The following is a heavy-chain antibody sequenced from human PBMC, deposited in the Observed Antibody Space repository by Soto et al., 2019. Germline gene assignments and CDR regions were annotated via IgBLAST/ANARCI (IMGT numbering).Heavy chain of an antibody. J-gene: IGHJ4*02. Sequence: GGSLRLSCAASGFTFSSYAMSWARQAPGKGLKWVSALTSSGGNTYYADSVKGRFTISRDNSKNTLYLQMNSLGAEDTAVYYCAKLSGDSWGYFDYWGQGTLVTVSS. V-gene: IGHV3-23*01. D-gene: IGHD2-21*02. CDR2: LTSSGGNT. CDR1: GFTFSSYA. CDR3: AKLSGDSWGYFDY.